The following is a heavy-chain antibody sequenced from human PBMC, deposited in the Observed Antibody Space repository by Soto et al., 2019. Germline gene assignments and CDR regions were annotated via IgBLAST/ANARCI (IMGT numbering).Heavy chain of an antibody. D-gene: IGHD3-10*01. CDR2: INPNSGGT. V-gene: IGHV1-2*02. J-gene: IGHJ5*02. CDR1: GYTFTDYY. Sequence: ASVKVSCKASGYTFTDYYIHWVRQAPGQGREWMGWINPNSGGTNYAQKFQGRVTMTRDTSISTAYMELSRLISDDTAVYYCARGDVRGVYSFDPWGQGALVTVSS. CDR3: ARGDVRGVYSFDP.